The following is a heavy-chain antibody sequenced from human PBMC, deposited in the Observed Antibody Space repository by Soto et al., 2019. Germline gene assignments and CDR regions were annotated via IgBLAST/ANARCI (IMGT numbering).Heavy chain of an antibody. CDR1: GYSFSSHA. D-gene: IGHD6-13*01. J-gene: IGHJ4*02. V-gene: IGHV1-69*06. Sequence: QVQLEQSGSEVKKSGSSVKVSCKASGYSFSSHAVSWVRQAPGQGLEWMGGLIPVFGTPSYAQKFQGRVTISADKSTNTSSLELRSLRSEDTAVYYCARGGALSTSWYWGDGLDSWGQGTQVTVSS. CDR3: ARGGALSTSWYWGDGLDS. CDR2: LIPVFGTP.